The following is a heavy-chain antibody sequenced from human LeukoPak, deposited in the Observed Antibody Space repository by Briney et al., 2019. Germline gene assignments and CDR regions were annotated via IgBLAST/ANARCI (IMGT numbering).Heavy chain of an antibody. CDR2: IGTAGDT. Sequence: GGSLRLSCAASGFTCNSYDMHWVRQATGKGLEWVSGIGTAGDTYYAGSVKGRFTISRENAKNSSYLQMNSLRAGDTAVYYCARGYCTNGVCYTGYGMDVWGQGTTVTVSS. CDR1: GFTCNSYD. CDR3: ARGYCTNGVCYTGYGMDV. V-gene: IGHV3-13*01. J-gene: IGHJ6*02. D-gene: IGHD2-8*01.